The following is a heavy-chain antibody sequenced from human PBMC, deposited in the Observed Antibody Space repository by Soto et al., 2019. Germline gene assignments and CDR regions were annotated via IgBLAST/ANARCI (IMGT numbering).Heavy chain of an antibody. CDR2: IYRSGST. Sequence: PSETLSLTCTVSGDSISTYYWTWIRQSPGKGLEWIGYIYRSGSTNYNPSLKSRVTMSVDTSKNQFSLKLSSVTAADTAVYYCARFSGSGSYYFDYWGQGTLVTVSS. CDR1: GDSISTYY. D-gene: IGHD3-10*01. CDR3: ARFSGSGSYYFDY. V-gene: IGHV4-59*01. J-gene: IGHJ4*02.